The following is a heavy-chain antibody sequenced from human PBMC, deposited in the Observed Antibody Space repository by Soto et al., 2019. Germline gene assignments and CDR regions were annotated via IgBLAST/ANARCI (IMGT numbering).Heavy chain of an antibody. CDR2: ISYDGSNK. CDR1: GFTFSSYA. V-gene: IGHV3-30-3*01. Sequence: QVQLVESGGGVVQPGRSLRLSCAASGFTFSSYAMHWVRQAPGKGLEWVAVISYDGSNKYYADSVKGRFTISRDNSKNTLYLQMNSLRAEDTAVYYCASHTTCGGDCSDAFDIWGQGTMVTVSS. CDR3: ASHTTCGGDCSDAFDI. J-gene: IGHJ3*02. D-gene: IGHD2-21*02.